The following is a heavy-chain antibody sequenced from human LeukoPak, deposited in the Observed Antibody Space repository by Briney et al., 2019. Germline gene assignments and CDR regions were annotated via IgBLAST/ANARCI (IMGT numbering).Heavy chain of an antibody. CDR2: IIPMFGSA. Sequence: SVKVSCKASGAIFNSYSISWVRQAPGQGLEWMGGIIPMFGSANYTQKFQGRVTITVDHSTSTAYMELSSLTSEDAAVYYCAIVGRSRGSLPNDYYYMDVWGKGTTVTVAS. D-gene: IGHD1-26*01. V-gene: IGHV1-69*01. CDR1: GAIFNSYS. CDR3: AIVGRSRGSLPNDYYYMDV. J-gene: IGHJ6*03.